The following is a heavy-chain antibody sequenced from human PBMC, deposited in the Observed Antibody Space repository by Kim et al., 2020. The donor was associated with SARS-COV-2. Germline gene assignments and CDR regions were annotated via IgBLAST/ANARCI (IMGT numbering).Heavy chain of an antibody. Sequence: GGSLRLSCTASGFTFGDYAMSWFRQAPGKGLEWVGFIRSKAYGGTTEYAASVKGRFTISRDDSKSIAYLQMNSLKTEDTAVYYCTREWNSDSSGYPDYWGQGTLVTVSS. J-gene: IGHJ4*02. CDR3: TREWNSDSSGYPDY. V-gene: IGHV3-49*03. CDR1: GFTFGDYA. CDR2: IRSKAYGGTT. D-gene: IGHD3-22*01.